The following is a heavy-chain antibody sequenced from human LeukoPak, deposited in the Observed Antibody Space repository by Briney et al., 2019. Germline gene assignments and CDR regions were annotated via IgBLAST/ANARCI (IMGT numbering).Heavy chain of an antibody. D-gene: IGHD6-6*01. CDR3: ARDPRGGYSSSSGELDY. CDR1: GCTFTSYC. Sequence: ASVKVSCKASGCTFTSYCISWMRQAPGQGLEWMGWISAYNGNTNHAQKLQGRVTMTTDTSTRTAYMELRSLRSDDTAVYYCARDPRGGYSSSSGELDYWGQGTLVTVSS. J-gene: IGHJ4*02. V-gene: IGHV1-18*01. CDR2: ISAYNGNT.